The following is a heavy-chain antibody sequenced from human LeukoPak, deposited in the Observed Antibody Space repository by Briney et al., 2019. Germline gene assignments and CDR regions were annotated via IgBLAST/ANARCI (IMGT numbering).Heavy chain of an antibody. CDR3: ARETLGKGFFDY. J-gene: IGHJ4*02. D-gene: IGHD3-16*01. Sequence: GGSPRLSCAASGFTFSNYWMHWVRQTPGKGLVWVSRINSDGYITTYADSVKGRFTISRDNAKNTLYVQMNSLRTEDTAVYYCARETLGKGFFDYWGQGTLVTVSS. CDR2: INSDGYIT. CDR1: GFTFSNYW. V-gene: IGHV3-74*01.